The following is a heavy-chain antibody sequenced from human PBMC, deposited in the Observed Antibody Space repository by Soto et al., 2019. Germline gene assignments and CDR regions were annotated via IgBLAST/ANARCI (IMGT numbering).Heavy chain of an antibody. V-gene: IGHV3-7*03. Sequence: GGSLRLACVASVFTFISSFMGWIRQAPGKGLEWVANINQDGGVTYYVDSVEGRFTISRDNTKDSLYLQMNSLRGEDTAIYYCARYYRGSGRYFFDYWGQGTLVTSPQ. J-gene: IGHJ4*02. CDR3: ARYYRGSGRYFFDY. CDR2: INQDGGVT. D-gene: IGHD6-19*01. CDR1: VFTFISSF.